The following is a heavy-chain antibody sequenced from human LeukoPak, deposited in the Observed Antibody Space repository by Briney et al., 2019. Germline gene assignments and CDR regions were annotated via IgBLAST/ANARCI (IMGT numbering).Heavy chain of an antibody. CDR2: IWYEGSYK. V-gene: IGHV3-30*02. Sequence: GGSLRLSCAASGFTFSSYGMHWVRQAPGKGLEWVAFIWYEGSYKYYADSVKGRFTISRDNSKNTLYLQMNSLRAEDTAVYYCAKRGGGSFPDVWGKGTTVTISS. CDR3: AKRGGGSFPDV. J-gene: IGHJ6*04. CDR1: GFTFSSYG. D-gene: IGHD1-26*01.